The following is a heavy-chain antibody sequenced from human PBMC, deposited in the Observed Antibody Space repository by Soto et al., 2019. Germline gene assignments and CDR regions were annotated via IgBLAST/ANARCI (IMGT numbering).Heavy chain of an antibody. CDR3: ARGRGRLDIVVVPAAPRYFDY. Sequence: LSETLSLTCAVYGGSFSGYYWSWIRQPPGKGLEWIGEINHSGSTNYNPSLKSRVTISVDTSKNQFSLKLSSVTAADTAVYYCARGRGRLDIVVVPAAPRYFDYWGQGTLVTVSS. CDR2: INHSGST. CDR1: GGSFSGYY. V-gene: IGHV4-34*01. D-gene: IGHD2-2*03. J-gene: IGHJ4*02.